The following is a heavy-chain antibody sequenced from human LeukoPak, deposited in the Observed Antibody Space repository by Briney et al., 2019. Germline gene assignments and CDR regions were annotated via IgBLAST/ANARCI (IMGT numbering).Heavy chain of an antibody. J-gene: IGHJ4*02. CDR1: GFTFNIYW. D-gene: IGHD1/OR15-1a*01. Sequence: GGSLRLSCAASGFTFNIYWMSWDRQAPGKGLEWVANIKQDGSEKYYVGSVKGRFTISRDNAKNSLYLQMNSLRAEDTAVYYCARDKVNSAYTGSLFDHWGQGTLVTASS. CDR3: ARDKVNSAYTGSLFDH. CDR2: IKQDGSEK. V-gene: IGHV3-7*01.